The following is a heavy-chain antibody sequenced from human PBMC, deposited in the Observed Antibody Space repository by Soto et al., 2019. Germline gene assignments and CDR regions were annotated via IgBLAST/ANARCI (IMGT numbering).Heavy chain of an antibody. Sequence: ASVKVSCKASGYTFTSYGISWVRQAPGQGLEWMGWISAYNGNTSYAQKLQGTVTMATDTSTRTAYVELGSLRSDDTAVYYCARGVCVDAFDIWGQGTMVTVSS. CDR3: ARGVCVDAFDI. D-gene: IGHD3-16*01. CDR1: GYTFTSYG. J-gene: IGHJ3*02. CDR2: ISAYNGNT. V-gene: IGHV1-18*04.